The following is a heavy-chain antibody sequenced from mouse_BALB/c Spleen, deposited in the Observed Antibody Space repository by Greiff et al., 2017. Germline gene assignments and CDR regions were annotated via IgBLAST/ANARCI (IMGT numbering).Heavy chain of an antibody. J-gene: IGHJ3*01. CDR3: ARPPYDYGAWFAY. Sequence: EVQRVESGGGLVQPGGSLKLSCAASGFTFSSYTMSWVRQTPEKRLEWVAYISNGGGSTYYPDTVKGRFTISRDNAKNTLYLQMSSLKSEDTAMYYCARPPYDYGAWFAYWGQGTLVTVSA. D-gene: IGHD2-4*01. CDR2: ISNGGGST. CDR1: GFTFSSYT. V-gene: IGHV5-12-2*01.